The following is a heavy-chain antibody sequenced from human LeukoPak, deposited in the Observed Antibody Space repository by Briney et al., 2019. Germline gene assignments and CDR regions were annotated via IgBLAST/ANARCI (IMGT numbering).Heavy chain of an antibody. CDR1: GFTFSSYG. Sequence: GSLRLSCAASGFTFSSYGMHWVRQAPGKGLEWVAVIWYDGSNKYYADSVKGRFTISRDNSKNTLYLQMNSLRAEDTAVYYCAKDSWMATTSPFDYWGQGTLVTVSS. D-gene: IGHD5-24*01. CDR2: IWYDGSNK. CDR3: AKDSWMATTSPFDY. V-gene: IGHV3-33*06. J-gene: IGHJ4*02.